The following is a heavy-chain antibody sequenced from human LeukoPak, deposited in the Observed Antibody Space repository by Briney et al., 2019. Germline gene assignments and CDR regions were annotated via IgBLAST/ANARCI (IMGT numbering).Heavy chain of an antibody. Sequence: GGSLRLSCAASGFTFSNYGMHWVRQAPGKGLEWVTFIRYDGSNKYYADSVKGRFTIPRDNSKNTLYLQMNSLRAEDTAVYYCAKDHVAAAGTGLVDYFDYWGQGTLVTVSS. CDR1: GFTFSNYG. D-gene: IGHD6-13*01. J-gene: IGHJ4*02. CDR3: AKDHVAAAGTGLVDYFDY. V-gene: IGHV3-30*02. CDR2: IRYDGSNK.